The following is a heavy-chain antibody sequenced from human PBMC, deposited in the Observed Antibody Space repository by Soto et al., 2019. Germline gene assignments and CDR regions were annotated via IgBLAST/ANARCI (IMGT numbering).Heavy chain of an antibody. D-gene: IGHD2-2*01. Sequence: ASVKVTCKASGYTFTSYGISGVRQAPGQGLEWMGWISAYNGNTNYAQKLQGRVTMTTDTSTSTAYMEMRSLRSDDTAVWECASGCSSTSRQDYYSYSIDVSGRRTPVTFCS. CDR3: ASGCSSTSRQDYYSYSIDV. J-gene: IGHJ6*02. V-gene: IGHV1-18*01. CDR2: ISAYNGNT. CDR1: GYTFTSYG.